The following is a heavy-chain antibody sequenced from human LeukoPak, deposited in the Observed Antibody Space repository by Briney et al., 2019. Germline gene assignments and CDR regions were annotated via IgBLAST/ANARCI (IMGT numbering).Heavy chain of an antibody. CDR2: IRYDGSNK. CDR1: GFTFSSYG. Sequence: GGSLRLSCAASGFTFSSYGMHWVRQAPGKGLEWVAFIRYDGSNKYYADSVKGRFTISRDNSKNTLYLQMNSLRAEDTAVYYCAKSKTYYDILTGYYPYYFDYWGQGTLVTVSS. J-gene: IGHJ4*02. D-gene: IGHD3-9*01. V-gene: IGHV3-30*02. CDR3: AKSKTYYDILTGYYPYYFDY.